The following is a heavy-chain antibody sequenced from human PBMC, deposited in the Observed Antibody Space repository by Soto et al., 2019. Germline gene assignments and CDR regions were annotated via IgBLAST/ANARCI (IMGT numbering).Heavy chain of an antibody. CDR3: GRAHLGSDRYILEPFDP. J-gene: IGHJ5*02. D-gene: IGHD1-1*01. CDR2: TYYRSKWYN. CDR1: GDSVSSNSAT. V-gene: IGHV6-1*01. Sequence: PSQTLSLTCAISGDSVSSNSATWNWIRQSPSRGLEWLGRTYYRSKWYNDYAPSVRSRIIINPDTSKNQSSLQLNSVIPEDTAVYYCGRAHLGSDRYILEPFDPWGQGTLVTVSS.